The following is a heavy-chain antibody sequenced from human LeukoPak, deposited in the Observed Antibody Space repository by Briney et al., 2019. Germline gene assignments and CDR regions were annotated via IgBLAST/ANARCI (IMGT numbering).Heavy chain of an antibody. Sequence: TSETLSLTCAVSGGSISSSNWWSWVRQPPGKGLEWIGEIYHSGSTNYNSSLKSRVTISVDKSKNQFSLKLSSVTAADTAVYYYARGYSSSWYFDYWGQGTLVTVSS. CDR1: GGSISSSNW. J-gene: IGHJ4*02. CDR3: ARGYSSSWYFDY. CDR2: IYHSGST. D-gene: IGHD6-13*01. V-gene: IGHV4-4*02.